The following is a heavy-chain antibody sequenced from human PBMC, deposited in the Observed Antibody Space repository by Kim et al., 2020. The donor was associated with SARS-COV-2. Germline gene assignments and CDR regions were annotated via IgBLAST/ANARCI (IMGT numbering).Heavy chain of an antibody. CDR2: IYLDDSDT. J-gene: IGHJ6*02. CDR1: GYTFTTYW. V-gene: IGHV5-51*01. CDR3: ARLLEGGGSYKRGPTYFNGLDV. D-gene: IGHD1-26*01. Sequence: GESLKISCKGSGYTFTTYWIGWVRQMSGKGLEWMGIIYLDDSDTRYNPSFQGQVTISADRSTSTAYLQWSSLKASDTAIYYCARLLEGGGSYKRGPTYFNGLDVWGQGTSVTVSS.